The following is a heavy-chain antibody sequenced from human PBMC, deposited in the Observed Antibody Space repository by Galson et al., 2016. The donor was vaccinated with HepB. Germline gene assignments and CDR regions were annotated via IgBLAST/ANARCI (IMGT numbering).Heavy chain of an antibody. CDR3: ARRHEYCPPVGCSVDY. J-gene: IGHJ4*02. Sequence: SLRLSCAVSGFNFNIYGMHWVRQVPGKGLEWVAADSVHGGRKFYADVVKGRFTISRDSANNMLFLQMSSLTEDDTAVYFCARRHEYCPPVGCSVDYWGQGTLVSVSS. V-gene: IGHV3-30*03. D-gene: IGHD2/OR15-2a*01. CDR2: DSVHGGRK. CDR1: GFNFNIYG.